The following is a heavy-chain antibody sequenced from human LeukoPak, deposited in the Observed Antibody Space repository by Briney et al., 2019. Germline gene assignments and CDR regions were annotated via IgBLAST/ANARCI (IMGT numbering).Heavy chain of an antibody. CDR3: ARDPNSYGYQLDY. Sequence: GGSLRLSCSASGFTFSTYSMNWVRQAPGKGLEWVSYITRSSTIYYADSVKGRFTISRDNAKNSLYLQMNSLRAEDTAVYYCARDPNSYGYQLDYWGQGALVTVSS. CDR2: ITRSSTI. J-gene: IGHJ4*02. V-gene: IGHV3-48*04. D-gene: IGHD5-18*01. CDR1: GFTFSTYS.